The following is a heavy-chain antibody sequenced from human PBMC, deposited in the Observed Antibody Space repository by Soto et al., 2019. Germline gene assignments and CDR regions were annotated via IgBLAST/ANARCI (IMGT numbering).Heavy chain of an antibody. V-gene: IGHV3-23*01. J-gene: IGHJ3*02. D-gene: IGHD3-22*01. Sequence: EVQLLESGGGLVQPGGSLRLSCAASGFTFSSYAMSWVRQAPGKGLEWVSGISGSGGTPYYADSVKGRFTISRDNSKNTLYLQTNSLRAEDTAVHKCATYYYDSSGNFSPLDAFDIWGQGTMVSVSS. CDR1: GFTFSSYA. CDR3: ATYYYDSSGNFSPLDAFDI. CDR2: ISGSGGTP.